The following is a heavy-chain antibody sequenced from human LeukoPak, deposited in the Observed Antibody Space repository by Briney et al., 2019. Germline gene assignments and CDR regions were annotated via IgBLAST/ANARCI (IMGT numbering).Heavy chain of an antibody. CDR1: GGSISSRSHY. CDR2: IYYSGST. Sequence: SETLSLTCNVSGGSISSRSHYWNWIRQHPGKGLEWIGYIYYSGSTYYNPSLKSRIAISVETSKNQFSLRLSSVTAADTAVYYCARSPHAYCSGDSCFGGWFDAWGQGTLVTVSS. D-gene: IGHD2-15*01. V-gene: IGHV4-31*03. CDR3: ARSPHAYCSGDSCFGGWFDA. J-gene: IGHJ5*02.